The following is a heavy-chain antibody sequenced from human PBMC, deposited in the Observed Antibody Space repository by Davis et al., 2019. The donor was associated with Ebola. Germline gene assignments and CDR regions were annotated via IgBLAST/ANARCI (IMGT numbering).Heavy chain of an antibody. J-gene: IGHJ5*02. CDR2: IYHRGST. CDR3: ARQIMIRGVTGFGPYNWFDP. CDR1: GASISSDNW. V-gene: IGHV4-4*02. D-gene: IGHD3-10*01. Sequence: SETLSLTCAVSGASISSDNWWRWVRQPPGKGLEWIGEIYHRGSTNYNPSLKSRVTISVDKSKNQFSLTLSSVAAADTAVYYCARQIMIRGVTGFGPYNWFDPWGQGTLVTVSS.